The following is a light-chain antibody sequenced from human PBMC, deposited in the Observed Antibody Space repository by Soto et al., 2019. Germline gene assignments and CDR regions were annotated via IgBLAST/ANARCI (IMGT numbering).Light chain of an antibody. J-gene: IGLJ2*01. CDR1: SSNIGSNP. Sequence: QSVLTQPPSASGTPGQRVTISCSGSSSNIGSNPVNWYQQLPGTAPKLLIYSNNQQPSGVPDRFSGSKSGTSASLAISALQSEDEADYYCAAWDSSLNAHLLFGGGTKLTVL. CDR3: AAWDSSLNAHLL. V-gene: IGLV1-44*01. CDR2: SNN.